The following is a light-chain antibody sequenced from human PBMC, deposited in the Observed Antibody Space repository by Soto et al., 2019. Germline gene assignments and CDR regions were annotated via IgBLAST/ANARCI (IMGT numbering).Light chain of an antibody. J-gene: IGKJ2*01. Sequence: DIQMTQSPSTLSASVGDRVTITCRASQSINNWLAWYQQKPGKAPKLLIYESSSLLSGAPSRFSGSGSGTEFTLTISSLQPDDVADYYCQQYDSDSSTFGQGTKL. V-gene: IGKV1-5*03. CDR2: ESS. CDR3: QQYDSDSST. CDR1: QSINNW.